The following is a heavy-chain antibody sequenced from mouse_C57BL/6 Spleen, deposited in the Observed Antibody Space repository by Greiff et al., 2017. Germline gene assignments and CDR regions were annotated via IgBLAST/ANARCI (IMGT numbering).Heavy chain of an antibody. V-gene: IGHV1-54*01. J-gene: IGHJ3*01. Sequence: QVQLQQSGAELVRPGTSVKVSCKASGYAFTNYLIEWVKQRPGQGLEWIGVINPGSGGTNYNEKFKGKATLTADKSSSTAYMQLSSLTSEDSAVYFCARLRGYDGAWFAYWGQGTLVTVSA. D-gene: IGHD2-2*01. CDR1: GYAFTNYL. CDR3: ARLRGYDGAWFAY. CDR2: INPGSGGT.